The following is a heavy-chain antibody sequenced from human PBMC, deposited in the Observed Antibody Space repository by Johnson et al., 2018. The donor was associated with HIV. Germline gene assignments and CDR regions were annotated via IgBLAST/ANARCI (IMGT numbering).Heavy chain of an antibody. CDR3: ATGSPTVTTNAFDI. CDR2: IYSGGST. J-gene: IGHJ3*02. CDR1: GFTVSSNY. Sequence: EVQLVESGGGLVQPGGSLRLSCAASGFTVSSNYMSWVRQAPGKGLEWVSVIYSGGSTYYADSVKGRFTISRDNSKNTLYLQMNSLRAEDTAVYYCATGSPTVTTNAFDIWGRGTLVTVSS. V-gene: IGHV3-66*01. D-gene: IGHD4-17*01.